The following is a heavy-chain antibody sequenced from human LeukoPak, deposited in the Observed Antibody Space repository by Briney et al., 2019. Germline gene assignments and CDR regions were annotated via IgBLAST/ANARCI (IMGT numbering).Heavy chain of an antibody. V-gene: IGHV4-34*01. Sequence: PSETLSLTCAINGGSFSGYYWSWIRQPPGKGLEWIGEINHSGSTNYNPSLKSRVTMSVDASKNQFSLNLTSVTAADTAIYYCANVLTVVTPPGDYWGQGTLVTVSS. J-gene: IGHJ4*02. CDR1: GGSFSGYY. D-gene: IGHD4-23*01. CDR2: INHSGST. CDR3: ANVLTVVTPPGDY.